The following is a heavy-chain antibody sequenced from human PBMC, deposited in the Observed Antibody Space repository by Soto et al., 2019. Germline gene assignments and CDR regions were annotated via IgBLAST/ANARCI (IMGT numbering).Heavy chain of an antibody. V-gene: IGHV3-20*01. CDR3: ARQNWNYYYYYMDV. Sequence: EELLVESGGGVARPGGSLRLSCAASGFRFDDYGMSWVRQVPGKGLEWVSGMNWNGEKIGYADSVKGRFTISRDNAKNSLYLQMNNLRAEDTASYHCARQNWNYYYYYMDVWGKGTTVTVSS. D-gene: IGHD1-1*01. CDR1: GFRFDDYG. CDR2: MNWNGEKI. J-gene: IGHJ6*03.